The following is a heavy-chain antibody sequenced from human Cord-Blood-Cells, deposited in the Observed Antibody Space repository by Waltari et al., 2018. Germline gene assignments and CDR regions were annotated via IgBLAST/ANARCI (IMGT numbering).Heavy chain of an antibody. V-gene: IGHV4-4*02. Sequence: PGLVKPSGTLSLTCAVSGGSISSSNWWSWVRQPPGKGLEWIGEIYHSGSTNYNPSLKSRVTISVDKSKNQFSLKLSSVTAADTAVYYCARVRIAADYYYYYGMDVWGQGTTVTVSS. CDR3: ARVRIAADYYYYYGMDV. CDR2: IYHSGST. D-gene: IGHD6-13*01. CDR1: GGSISSSNW. J-gene: IGHJ6*02.